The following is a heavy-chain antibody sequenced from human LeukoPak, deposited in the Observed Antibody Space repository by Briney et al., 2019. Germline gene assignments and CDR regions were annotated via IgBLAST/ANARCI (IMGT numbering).Heavy chain of an antibody. CDR3: ARVLRYCSSTSCYRVLDY. CDR2: ISSSGSTI. J-gene: IGHJ4*02. Sequence: GGSLRLSCAASGFTFRSYEMNWGRQAPGKGLEWVLYISSSGSTIYYADSVKGRFTISRDNAKNSLYLQMNSLRAEDTAVYYCARVLRYCSSTSCYRVLDYWGQGTLVTVSS. CDR1: GFTFRSYE. V-gene: IGHV3-48*03. D-gene: IGHD2-2*02.